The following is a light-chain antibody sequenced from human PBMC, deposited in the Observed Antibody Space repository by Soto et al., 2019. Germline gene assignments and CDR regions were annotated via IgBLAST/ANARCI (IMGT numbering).Light chain of an antibody. J-gene: IGKJ4*01. Sequence: DIQMTQSPSSLSASVGDRVTITCRASQSISTYLNWYQQKPGKVPKLLIYAASSLQSGVPSRFSGSGSGTDFPLTISSLQPEDFATYYCQQTHTTFTFGGGTTVEIK. CDR1: QSISTY. CDR3: QQTHTTFT. V-gene: IGKV1-39*01. CDR2: AAS.